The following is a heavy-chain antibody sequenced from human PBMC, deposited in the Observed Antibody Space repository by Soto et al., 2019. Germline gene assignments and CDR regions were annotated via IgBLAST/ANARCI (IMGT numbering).Heavy chain of an antibody. J-gene: IGHJ4*02. Sequence: ASVKVSCKASGYTFTSYGISWVRQAPGQGLEWMGWISAYNGNTNYAQKLQGRVTMTTDTSTSTAYMELRSLRSDDTAVYYCARDRRGYYDSSGYKPFDYWGQGILVTVSS. CDR2: ISAYNGNT. D-gene: IGHD3-22*01. CDR1: GYTFTSYG. CDR3: ARDRRGYYDSSGYKPFDY. V-gene: IGHV1-18*01.